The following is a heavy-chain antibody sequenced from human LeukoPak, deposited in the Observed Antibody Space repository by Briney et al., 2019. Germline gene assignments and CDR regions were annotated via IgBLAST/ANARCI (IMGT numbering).Heavy chain of an antibody. CDR3: ARGLGSTGSEGDNWFGP. J-gene: IGHJ5*02. Sequence: ASVKVSCKTSGYTFSRYDIHWVRQATGQGLEWMGWMNPNSGNTGYAQKFQGRVTLTRNASINTAYMDLSSLTSEDTAVYYCARGLGSTGSEGDNWFGPWGQGTLVTVSP. CDR2: MNPNSGNT. CDR1: GYTFSRYD. D-gene: IGHD6-25*01. V-gene: IGHV1-8*03.